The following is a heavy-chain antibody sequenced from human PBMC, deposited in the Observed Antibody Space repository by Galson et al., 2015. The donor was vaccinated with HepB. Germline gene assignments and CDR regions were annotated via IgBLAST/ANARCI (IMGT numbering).Heavy chain of an antibody. J-gene: IGHJ4*02. Sequence: SVKVSCKASGYTFTSYGISWVRQAPGQGLEWMGWISAYNGNTNYAQKLQGRVTMTTDTSTNTAYMELSSLRSDDTAVYYCARHWSDWSGYYYWGQGTLVTVSS. CDR1: GYTFTSYG. CDR3: ARHWSDWSGYYY. CDR2: ISAYNGNT. D-gene: IGHD3-3*01. V-gene: IGHV1-18*04.